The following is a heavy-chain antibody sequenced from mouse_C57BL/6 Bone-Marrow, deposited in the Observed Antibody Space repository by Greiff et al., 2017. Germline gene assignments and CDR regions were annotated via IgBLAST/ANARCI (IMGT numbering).Heavy chain of an antibody. J-gene: IGHJ1*03. CDR1: GYTFTSYW. Sequence: QVQLQQPGAELVRPGTSVKLSCKASGYTFTSYWMHWVKQRPGQGLEWIGVIDPSDSYTNYTQKFKGKATLTVDTSSSTAYMQLSSLTSEDSAVYYGASWYFDVWGTGTTVTVSS. CDR2: IDPSDSYT. V-gene: IGHV1-59*01. CDR3: ASWYFDV.